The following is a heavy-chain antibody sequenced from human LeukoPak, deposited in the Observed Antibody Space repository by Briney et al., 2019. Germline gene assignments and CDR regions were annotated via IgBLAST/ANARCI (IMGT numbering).Heavy chain of an antibody. CDR3: ARGRTAYYYGSGSYRSTPNWFDP. D-gene: IGHD3-10*01. V-gene: IGHV4-30-2*01. CDR2: IYHSGST. J-gene: IGHJ5*02. Sequence: SETLSLTCAVSGGSISSGGYSWSWIRQPPGKGLEWIGYIYHSGSTYYNPSIKSRVTISVDRSKNQFSLKLSSVTAADTAVYYCARGRTAYYYGSGSYRSTPNWFDPWGQGTLVTVSS. CDR1: GGSISSGGYS.